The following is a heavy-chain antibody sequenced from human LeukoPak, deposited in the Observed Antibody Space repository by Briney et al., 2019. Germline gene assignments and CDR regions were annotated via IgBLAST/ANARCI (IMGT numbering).Heavy chain of an antibody. CDR3: ATDRAGSDAFDI. V-gene: IGHV1-24*01. CDR1: GYTLTELS. D-gene: IGHD3-10*01. J-gene: IGHJ3*02. CDR2: FDPEDGET. Sequence: ASVKVSCKVSGYTLTELSMHWVRQAPGKRLEWMGGFDPEDGETIYAQKFQGRVTMTEDTSTDTAYMELSSLRSEDTAVYYCATDRAGSDAFDIWGQGTMVTVSS.